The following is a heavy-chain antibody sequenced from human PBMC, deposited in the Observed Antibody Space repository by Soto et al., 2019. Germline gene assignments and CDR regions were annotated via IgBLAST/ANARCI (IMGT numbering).Heavy chain of an antibody. CDR3: TTDLWRIAVVVGSTGYFNP. D-gene: IGHD2-15*01. V-gene: IGHV3-15*01. CDR2: IKSKSDGGTT. Sequence: PWWSLRLSCSASVFTFSDAWMSWVRQAPGKGLDWVGRIKSKSDGGTTEYAAPVRGRFTISRDDSKNTLYLQMNSLKTEDTAVYYCTTDLWRIAVVVGSTGYFNPWGQGTPVTVSS. CDR1: VFTFSDAW. J-gene: IGHJ5*02.